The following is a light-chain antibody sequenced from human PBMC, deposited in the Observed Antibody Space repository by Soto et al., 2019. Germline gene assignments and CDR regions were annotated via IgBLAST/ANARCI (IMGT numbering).Light chain of an antibody. V-gene: IGKV3-20*01. CDR3: QQYAGPSRT. J-gene: IGKJ1*01. CDR1: QSVSSSY. CDR2: GAS. Sequence: EIVLTQSPGTLSLSPGEGATLSCRASQSVSSSYLAWYQQKPGQAPTLLIYGASNRAAGSPDRFSGSGSGTDFTLTISRLEAEDFAVYYCQQYAGPSRTFGQGTKVEIK.